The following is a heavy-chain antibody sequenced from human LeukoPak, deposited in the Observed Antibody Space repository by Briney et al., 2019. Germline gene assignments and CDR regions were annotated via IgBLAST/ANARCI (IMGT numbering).Heavy chain of an antibody. J-gene: IGHJ4*02. V-gene: IGHV3-21*01. CDR2: IGGSSSSK. CDR3: ATAFGTGAPFEY. Sequence: GGSLRLSCAASGFTFSSFSMNWVRQAPGKGLEWVSSIGGSSSSKYYADSLKGRFTVSRDNSQNTLYLQMNTLRAEDTAVYYCATAFGTGAPFEYWGQGTLVTVSS. D-gene: IGHD2-8*02. CDR1: GFTFSSFS.